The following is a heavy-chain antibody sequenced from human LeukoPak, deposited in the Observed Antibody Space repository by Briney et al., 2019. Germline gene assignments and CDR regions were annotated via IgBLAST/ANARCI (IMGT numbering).Heavy chain of an antibody. CDR1: GFTFSSYS. CDR2: ISSSSSYI. CDR3: ARGIAARLPYYHYYMDV. Sequence: GGSLRLSCAASGFTFSSYSMNWVRQAPGKGLEWVSSISSSSSYIYYADSVKGRFTISRDNAKNSLYLQMNSLRAEDTAVYYCARGIAARLPYYHYYMDVWGKGTTVTVSS. V-gene: IGHV3-21*01. D-gene: IGHD6-6*01. J-gene: IGHJ6*03.